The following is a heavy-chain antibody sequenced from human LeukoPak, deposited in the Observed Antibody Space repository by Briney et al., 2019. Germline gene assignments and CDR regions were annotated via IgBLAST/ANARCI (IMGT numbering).Heavy chain of an antibody. V-gene: IGHV3-23*01. CDR3: AKDGGLWVSAHWGDS. CDR2: ITTSDGNT. D-gene: IGHD7-27*01. Sequence: GGSLRLSCAASGFTFSSYTMSWVRQARGKGLERVSTITTSDGNTYYADSVKGRFTVSRDNSKNTLFLQMNSLRAEDTAVYYCAKDGGLWVSAHWGDSWGRGTLVTVSS. J-gene: IGHJ4*02. CDR1: GFTFSSYT.